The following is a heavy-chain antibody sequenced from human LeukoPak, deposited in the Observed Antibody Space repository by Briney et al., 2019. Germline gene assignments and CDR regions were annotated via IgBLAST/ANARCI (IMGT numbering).Heavy chain of an antibody. J-gene: IGHJ5*02. Sequence: ASVKVSCKASGYTFTSYGISWVRQAPGQGLEWMGRINPNSGGTNYAQKFQGRVTMTRDTSISTAYMELSRLRSDDTAVYYCARAFKNLWFGELFPASWFDPWGQGTLVTVSS. V-gene: IGHV1-2*06. D-gene: IGHD3-10*01. CDR3: ARAFKNLWFGELFPASWFDP. CDR2: INPNSGGT. CDR1: GYTFTSYG.